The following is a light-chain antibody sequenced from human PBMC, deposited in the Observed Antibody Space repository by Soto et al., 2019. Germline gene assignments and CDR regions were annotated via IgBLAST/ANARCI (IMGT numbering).Light chain of an antibody. CDR1: SSNIGAGYD. V-gene: IGLV1-40*01. J-gene: IGLJ1*01. CDR3: QSYDSSLSGSV. Sequence: QSVLTQPPSVXXXXXXXXXXSCTGSSSNIGAGYDVHWYQQLPGTAPKLLIYGNSNRPSGVPDRFSGSKSGTSASLAITGLQAEDEADYYCQSYDSSLSGSVFGTGTKLTVL. CDR2: GNS.